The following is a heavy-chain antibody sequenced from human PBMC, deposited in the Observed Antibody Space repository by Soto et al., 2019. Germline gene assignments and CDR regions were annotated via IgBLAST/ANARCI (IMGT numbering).Heavy chain of an antibody. CDR2: VSGSGGST. D-gene: IGHD5-12*01. J-gene: IGHJ3*01. CDR3: AKDQGWLQFGDAFDV. V-gene: IGHV3-23*01. CDR1: GFTFSSYA. Sequence: GGSLRLSCAASGFTFSSYAMSWVRQAPGKGLEWVSAVSGSGGSTYYADSVKGRFTISRGNSKNTLYLQMNSLRAEDTAVYYCAKDQGWLQFGDAFDVWGQGTMVTVSS.